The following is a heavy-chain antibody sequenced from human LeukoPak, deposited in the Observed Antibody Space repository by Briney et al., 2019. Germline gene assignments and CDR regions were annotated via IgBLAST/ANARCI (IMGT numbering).Heavy chain of an antibody. V-gene: IGHV3-30*04. CDR2: ISYDGSNK. J-gene: IGHJ3*02. D-gene: IGHD3-22*01. Sequence: GGSLRLSCAASGFTLSSYAMHWVRQAPGKGLEWVAVISYDGSNKYYADSVKGRFTISRDNSKNTLYLQMNSLRAEDTAVYYCAREGDSSGSPAFDIWGQGTMVTVSS. CDR3: AREGDSSGSPAFDI. CDR1: GFTLSSYA.